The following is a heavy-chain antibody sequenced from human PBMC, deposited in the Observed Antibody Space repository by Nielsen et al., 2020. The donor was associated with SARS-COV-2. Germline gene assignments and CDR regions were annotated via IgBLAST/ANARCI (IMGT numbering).Heavy chain of an antibody. D-gene: IGHD6-19*01. CDR2: IYYTGST. Sequence: SETLSLTCTVSGGSISSYYWGWIRKPPGRGLEWIGYIYYTGSTSYNPSLKSRVTISVDASTNQFSLKLTSVTPADTAVYYCARGIAVARDDAFDIWGQGTMVTVSS. CDR1: GGSISSYY. V-gene: IGHV4-59*01. CDR3: ARGIAVARDDAFDI. J-gene: IGHJ3*02.